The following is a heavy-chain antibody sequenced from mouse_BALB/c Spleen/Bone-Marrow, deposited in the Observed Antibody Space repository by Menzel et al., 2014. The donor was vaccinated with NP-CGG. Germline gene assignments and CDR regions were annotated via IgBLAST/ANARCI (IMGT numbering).Heavy chain of an antibody. V-gene: IGHV10-1*02. J-gene: IGHJ4*01. Sequence: EVHLVESGGGLVQPKGLLKLSCAASGFTFNTFAMNWVRQAPGKGLEWVARIRSKSNNFATYYADSVKDRFTISRDDSQSMLYLQMNNLKTEDTAMYYCVRGIYYYGSIYKNSALDYWGQGTSVTVSS. CDR3: VRGIYYYGSIYKNSALDY. D-gene: IGHD1-1*01. CDR1: GFTFNTFA. CDR2: IRSKSNNFAT.